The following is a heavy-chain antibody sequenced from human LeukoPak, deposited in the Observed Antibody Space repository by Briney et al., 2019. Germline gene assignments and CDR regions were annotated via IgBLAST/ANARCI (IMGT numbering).Heavy chain of an antibody. D-gene: IGHD2-21*01. CDR1: GGTFSSYA. CDR2: IIPIFGTA. Sequence: SVKLSCKASGGTFSSYAISWVRQAPGQGLEWMGGIIPIFGTANYAHTFQGRGTITADESASTAYMELRSLRSEDTAVYYCARDVVDGREDWGYTERFDYWGQGTLVTVSS. V-gene: IGHV1-69*13. CDR3: ARDVVDGREDWGYTERFDY. J-gene: IGHJ4*02.